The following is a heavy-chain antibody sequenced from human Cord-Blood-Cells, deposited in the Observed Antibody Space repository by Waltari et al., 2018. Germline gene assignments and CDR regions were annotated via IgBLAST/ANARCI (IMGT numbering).Heavy chain of an antibody. V-gene: IGHV3-23*01. Sequence: EVQLLESGGGLVQPGGSLRLSCAASGFTFSCYAMSRVRQAPGKGLEWVSAISGSGGSTYYADSVKGRFTISRDNSKNTLYLQMNSLRAEDTAVYYCAKGVGSSSYYFDYWGQGTLVTVSS. CDR3: AKGVGSSSYYFDY. CDR2: ISGSGGST. CDR1: GFTFSCYA. J-gene: IGHJ4*02. D-gene: IGHD6-6*01.